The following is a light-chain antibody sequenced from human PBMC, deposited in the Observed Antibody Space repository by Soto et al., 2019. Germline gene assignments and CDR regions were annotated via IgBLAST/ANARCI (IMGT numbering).Light chain of an antibody. CDR2: TAS. V-gene: IGKV1-12*01. J-gene: IGKJ4*01. Sequence: DIQMTQSPSSVSASVGDRVTITCRSSQNINSWLAWYQQKPGKAHNLLIYTASNLQSGVPSRFSDSGSGTDFTLTISSLQPEEFATYYCQQANSFPLTFGGGTKVQIK. CDR3: QQANSFPLT. CDR1: QNINSW.